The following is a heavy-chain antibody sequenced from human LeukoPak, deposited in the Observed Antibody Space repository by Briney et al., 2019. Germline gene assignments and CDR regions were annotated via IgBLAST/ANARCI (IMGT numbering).Heavy chain of an antibody. Sequence: SETLSLTCTVSGGSISGYYWTWIRQPAGKGLEWIGRIYTSGSTNYNPSLKSRVTMSVDTSRNQFSLKLSSVTAADTAVYYCARSDFWSGYYNYWGHGTLVTVSS. J-gene: IGHJ4*01. CDR1: GGSISGYY. CDR3: ARSDFWSGYYNY. V-gene: IGHV4-4*07. D-gene: IGHD3-3*01. CDR2: IYTSGST.